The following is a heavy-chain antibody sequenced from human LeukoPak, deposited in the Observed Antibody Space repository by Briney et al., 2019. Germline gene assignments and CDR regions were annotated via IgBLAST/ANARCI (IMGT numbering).Heavy chain of an antibody. D-gene: IGHD2-15*01. J-gene: IGHJ4*02. CDR3: AKGPYCSGGSCYSFDY. CDR1: GFTFSSYA. Sequence: PGWSLRLSCAASGFTFSSYAMSWVRQAPGKGLEWVSAISGSGGSTYYADSVKGRFTISRDNSKNTLYLQMNSLRAEDTAVYYCAKGPYCSGGSCYSFDYWGQGTLVTVSS. V-gene: IGHV3-23*01. CDR2: ISGSGGST.